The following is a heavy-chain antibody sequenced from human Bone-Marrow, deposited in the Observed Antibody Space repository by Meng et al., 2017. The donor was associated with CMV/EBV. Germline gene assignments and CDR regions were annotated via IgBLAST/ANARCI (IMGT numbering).Heavy chain of an antibody. CDR2: IYSGGSRT. CDR3: AKGLRYFDL. Sequence: LSCAASGFTFSIYAMNWVRQAPGKGLEWVSFIYSGGSRTYYADSVKGRFTISRDNSKNTLYLQMNSLRAEDTAVYYCAKGLRYFDLWGRGTLVTVSS. CDR1: GFTFSIYA. V-gene: IGHV3-23*03. D-gene: IGHD2-21*01. J-gene: IGHJ2*01.